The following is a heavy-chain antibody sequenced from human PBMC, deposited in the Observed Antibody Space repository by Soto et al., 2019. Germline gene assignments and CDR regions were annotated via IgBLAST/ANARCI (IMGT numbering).Heavy chain of an antibody. Sequence: GGSLRLSCTAPGFTFSDYYMSWIRQAPGKGLEWVSYISSRTNYTNYADSVKGRFTISRDNAKNSLYLQMNSLRAADTAVYYCARSVVSSTRFDPWGQGTLVTVSS. V-gene: IGHV3-11*06. CDR2: ISSRTNYT. J-gene: IGHJ5*02. CDR1: GFTFSDYY. CDR3: ARSVVSSTRFDP. D-gene: IGHD6-13*01.